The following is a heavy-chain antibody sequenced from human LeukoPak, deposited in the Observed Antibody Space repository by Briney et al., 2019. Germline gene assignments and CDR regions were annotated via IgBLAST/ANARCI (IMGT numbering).Heavy chain of an antibody. CDR3: ARVESGIVVATRVYYYYYMDV. J-gene: IGHJ6*03. D-gene: IGHD1-26*01. CDR1: GYTFTSYD. V-gene: IGHV1-8*03. Sequence: ASVKVSCKASGYTFTSYDINWVRQATGQGLEWMGWMNPNSGNTGYAQKFQGRVTITRNTSISTAYMELSSLRSEDTAVYYCARVESGIVVATRVYYYYYMDVWGKGTTVTVSS. CDR2: MNPNSGNT.